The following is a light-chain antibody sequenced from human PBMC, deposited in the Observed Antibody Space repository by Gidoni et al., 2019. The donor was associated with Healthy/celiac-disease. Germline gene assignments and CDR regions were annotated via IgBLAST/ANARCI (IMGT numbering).Light chain of an antibody. V-gene: IGKV3-20*01. CDR2: GAS. Sequence: EIVLTQSPGNLSLSPGERATLSCRASQSGSSSYLAWYQQKPGQAPRLLIYGASRRATGIPDRFSGSGSGTDFTLTISRLEPEDFAVYYCQQYGSSPVLTFGGGTKVEIK. J-gene: IGKJ4*01. CDR3: QQYGSSPVLT. CDR1: QSGSSSY.